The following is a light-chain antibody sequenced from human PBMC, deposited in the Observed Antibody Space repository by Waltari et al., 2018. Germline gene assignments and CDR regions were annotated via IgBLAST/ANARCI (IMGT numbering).Light chain of an antibody. Sequence: QSALTQPASVSGSPGQSITISCTGTSSDVGGYNYVSWDQQHPGKAPNLMIYDVSDRPAGISNRFSGSKSGNTASLTISGLQAGDEADYYGGSYTSSSPYVFGTGTKVTVL. CDR3: GSYTSSSPYV. CDR1: SSDVGGYNY. J-gene: IGLJ1*01. CDR2: DVS. V-gene: IGLV2-14*03.